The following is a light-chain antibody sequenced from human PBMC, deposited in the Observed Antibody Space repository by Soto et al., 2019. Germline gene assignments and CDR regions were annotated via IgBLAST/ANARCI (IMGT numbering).Light chain of an antibody. V-gene: IGKV2-28*01. Sequence: DIVMTQCPLSGPVTTEAPASSSCRFGQSLLHSNGFNYLDWYLKKPGQSPQLLIYLGSNRASGVPDRFSGSASGTDFTLEISRVEAEDVGVYYCMEGLQSRTVGQGTKVEI. CDR2: LGS. J-gene: IGKJ1*01. CDR1: QSLLHSNGFNY. CDR3: MEGLQSRT.